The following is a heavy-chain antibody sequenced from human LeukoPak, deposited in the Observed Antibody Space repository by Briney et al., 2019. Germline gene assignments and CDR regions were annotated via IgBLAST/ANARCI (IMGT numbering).Heavy chain of an antibody. V-gene: IGHV3-48*01. D-gene: IGHD4-17*01. CDR3: ARRAPYGDYSFDY. J-gene: IGHJ4*02. CDR1: GFTFSTYS. Sequence: GGSLRLSCAASGFTFSTYSMNWVRQGPGEGMEWVSYISSGSVTTYYADSVKGRFTISRGNAKNSLYLQMNSLRAEDTAVYYCARRAPYGDYSFDYWGQGTLVTVSS. CDR2: ISSGSVTT.